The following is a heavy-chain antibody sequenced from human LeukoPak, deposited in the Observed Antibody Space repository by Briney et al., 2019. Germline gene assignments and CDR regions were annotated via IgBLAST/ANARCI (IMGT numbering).Heavy chain of an antibody. D-gene: IGHD5-12*01. CDR3: ARDTLYRRSYYYYYMDV. Sequence: SETLSLTCTVSGYSISSGYYWGWIRQPPGKGLEWIGSIYHSGSTYYNPSLKSRVTISVDTSKNQFSLKLSSVTVADTAVYYCARDTLYRRSYYYYYMDVWGKGTTVTVSS. CDR2: IYHSGST. CDR1: GYSISSGYY. J-gene: IGHJ6*03. V-gene: IGHV4-38-2*02.